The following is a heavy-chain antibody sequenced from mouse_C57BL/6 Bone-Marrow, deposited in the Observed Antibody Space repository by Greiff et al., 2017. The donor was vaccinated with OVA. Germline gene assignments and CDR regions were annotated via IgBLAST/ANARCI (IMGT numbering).Heavy chain of an antibody. J-gene: IGHJ2*01. D-gene: IGHD1-1*01. CDR3: ARVYGDY. V-gene: IGHV1-42*01. Sequence: EVKLQESGPELVKPGASVKISCKASGYSFTGYYMNWVKQSPEKSLEWIGEINPSTGGTTYNQKFKAKATLTVDKSSSTAYMQLKSLTSEDSAVYYCARVYGDYWGQGTTLTVSS. CDR1: GYSFTGYY. CDR2: INPSTGGT.